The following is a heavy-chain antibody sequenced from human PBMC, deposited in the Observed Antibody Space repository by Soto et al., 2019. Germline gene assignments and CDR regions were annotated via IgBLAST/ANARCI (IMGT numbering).Heavy chain of an antibody. V-gene: IGHV4-39*01. D-gene: IGHD3-10*01. Sequence: QLQLQESGPGLVKPSETLSLTCTVSGGSISSSSYYWGWIRQPPGKGLEWIGSIYYSGSTYYNPSLKSRVTISVDTSKNQFALKLGSVTAADTAVYYCASLSNYGSGAPTGSFYWGQGTLVTVSS. CDR3: ASLSNYGSGAPTGSFY. CDR2: IYYSGST. J-gene: IGHJ4*02. CDR1: GGSISSSSYY.